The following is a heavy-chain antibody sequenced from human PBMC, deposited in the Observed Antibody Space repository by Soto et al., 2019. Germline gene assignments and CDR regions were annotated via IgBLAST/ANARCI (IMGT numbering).Heavy chain of an antibody. CDR3: ARPYSGSYHLAGDLDY. J-gene: IGHJ4*02. V-gene: IGHV4-39*01. Sequence: SETLSLTCTVSGGSISSSSYYWGWIRQPPGKGLEWIGSIYYSGSTYYNPSLKSRVTISVDTSKNQFSLKLSSVTAADTAVYYCARPYSGSYHLAGDLDYWGQGTLVTVSS. CDR2: IYYSGST. D-gene: IGHD1-26*01. CDR1: GGSISSSSYY.